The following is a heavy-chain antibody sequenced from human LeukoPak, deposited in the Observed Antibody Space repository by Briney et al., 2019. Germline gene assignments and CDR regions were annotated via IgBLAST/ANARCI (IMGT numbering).Heavy chain of an antibody. CDR3: AKQFLWFGELSHFDY. V-gene: IGHV3-30*02. Sequence: GGSLRLSCAASGFTFSSYGMHWVRQAPGKGMEWVAFIRSDGNYKYYADSVKGRFTISRDNSKNTLYVQMNSLRAEDTAVYYCAKQFLWFGELSHFDYWGQGTLVTVSS. CDR1: GFTFSSYG. D-gene: IGHD3-10*01. CDR2: IRSDGNYK. J-gene: IGHJ4*02.